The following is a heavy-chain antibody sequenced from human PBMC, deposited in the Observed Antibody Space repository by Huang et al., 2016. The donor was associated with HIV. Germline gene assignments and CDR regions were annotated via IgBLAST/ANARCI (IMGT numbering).Heavy chain of an antibody. CDR2: IIPTLGTA. CDR3: ATVDYYGTSGPQRGYFDN. V-gene: IGHV1-69*01. D-gene: IGHD3-22*01. J-gene: IGHJ4*02. Sequence: QVQLVQSGAEVKKPGSSVKVSCKASGGSFRNFAIGWVRQAPGQGLEWVGGIIPTLGTANYAQKVQGRVTIIADESTGTAYMELSSLRSEDTAVYYCATVDYYGTSGPQRGYFDNWGQGTLVTVSS. CDR1: GGSFRNFA.